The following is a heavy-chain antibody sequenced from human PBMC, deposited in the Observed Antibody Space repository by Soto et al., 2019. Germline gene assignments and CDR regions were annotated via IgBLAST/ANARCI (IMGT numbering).Heavy chain of an antibody. V-gene: IGHV2-5*02. CDR1: GFSLSTSGVG. D-gene: IGHD3-9*01. Sequence: ESGPTLVNPTQTLTLTCTFSGFSLSTSGVGVGWIRQPPGKALEWLALIYWDDDKRYSPSLKSRLTITKDTSKNQVVLTMTNMDPVDTATYYCAHTVLGYFDWFTQLYYFDYWGQGTLVTVSS. CDR3: AHTVLGYFDWFTQLYYFDY. J-gene: IGHJ4*02. CDR2: IYWDDDK.